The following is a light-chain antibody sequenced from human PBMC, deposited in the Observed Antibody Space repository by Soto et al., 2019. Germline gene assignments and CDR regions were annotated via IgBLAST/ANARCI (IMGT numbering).Light chain of an antibody. CDR1: QSISIY. CDR3: QQRSNWPT. V-gene: IGKV3-11*01. CDR2: DAS. J-gene: IGKJ4*01. Sequence: EIVLPQSPATLSLSPGERATLSCRASQSISIYLAWYQQKPGQAPRLLIHDASNRATGIPARFSGSGSGTDFNLTISSLGPEDFAVYYCQQRSNWPTFGGGTKVEIK.